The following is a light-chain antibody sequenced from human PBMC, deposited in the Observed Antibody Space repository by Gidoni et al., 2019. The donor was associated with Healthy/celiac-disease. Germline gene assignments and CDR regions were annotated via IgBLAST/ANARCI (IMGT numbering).Light chain of an antibody. CDR2: LGS. CDR1: QSLLHSNGYNY. J-gene: IGKJ2*01. V-gene: IGKV2-28*01. Sequence: DIVMTQSPLSLPVTPGEPASIPCRSSQSLLHSNGYNYLDWYLQKPGQSPQLLIYLGSNRASGVPDRFSGSGSGTDFTLKISRVEAEDVGVYYCMQALQTPRTFXQXTKLEIK. CDR3: MQALQTPRT.